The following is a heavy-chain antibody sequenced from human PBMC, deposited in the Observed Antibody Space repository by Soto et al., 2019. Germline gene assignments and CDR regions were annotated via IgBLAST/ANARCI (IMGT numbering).Heavy chain of an antibody. CDR1: GFTFSSYS. J-gene: IGHJ4*02. CDR2: ISSSSSYI. Sequence: EVQLVESGGGLVKPGGSLRLSCAASGFTFSSYSMNWVRQAPGKGLEWVSSISSSSSYIYYADSVKGRFTISRDNATNSLYLQINRLRAEDTAVYYCASKAGTWALDYWGQGTLVTVSS. CDR3: ASKAGTWALDY. V-gene: IGHV3-21*01. D-gene: IGHD6-13*01.